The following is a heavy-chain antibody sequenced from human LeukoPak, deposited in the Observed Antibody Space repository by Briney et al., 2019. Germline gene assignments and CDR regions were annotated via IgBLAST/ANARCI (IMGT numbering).Heavy chain of an antibody. V-gene: IGHV1-69*05. CDR1: GGTFSSYA. J-gene: IGHJ4*02. Sequence: SVKVSCKASGGTFSSYAISWVRQAPGQGLEWMGGIIPIFGTANYAQKFQGRVTITTDESTSTAYMELSSLRSEDTAVYYCELYGSGSYYSPSRDYWGQGTRVTVSS. D-gene: IGHD3-10*01. CDR2: IIPIFGTA. CDR3: ELYGSGSYYSPSRDY.